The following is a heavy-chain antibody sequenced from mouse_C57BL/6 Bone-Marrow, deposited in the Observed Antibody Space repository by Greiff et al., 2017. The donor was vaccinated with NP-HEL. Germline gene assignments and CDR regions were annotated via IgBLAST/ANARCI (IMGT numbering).Heavy chain of an antibody. CDR1: GYTFTSYW. D-gene: IGHD1-1*01. Sequence: QVQLKQPGAELVRPGSSVKLSCKASGYTFTSYWMHWVKQRPIQGLEWIGNIDPSDSETHYNQKFKDKATLTVDKSSSTAYMQLSSLTSEDSAVYYCASGYYGSFFDYWGQGTTLTVSS. CDR2: IDPSDSET. V-gene: IGHV1-52*01. CDR3: ASGYYGSFFDY. J-gene: IGHJ2*01.